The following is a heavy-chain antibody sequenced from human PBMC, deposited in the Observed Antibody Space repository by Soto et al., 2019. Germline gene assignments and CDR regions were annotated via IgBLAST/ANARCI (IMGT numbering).Heavy chain of an antibody. D-gene: IGHD4-17*01. CDR3: ASVFFPVTNDY. CDR1: GGTFSSYT. CDR2: IIPILGIA. J-gene: IGHJ4*02. V-gene: IGHV1-69*02. Sequence: QVQLVQSGAAVKKPGSSVKVSCKASGGTFSSYTISWVRQAPGQGLEWMGRIIPILGIANYAQKFQGRVTITADKSTSTAYMELSSLRSEDTAVYYCASVFFPVTNDYWGQGTLVTVSS.